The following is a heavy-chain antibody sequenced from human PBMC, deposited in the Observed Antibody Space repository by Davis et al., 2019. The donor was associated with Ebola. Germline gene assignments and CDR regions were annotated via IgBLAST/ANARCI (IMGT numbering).Heavy chain of an antibody. J-gene: IGHJ4*02. CDR2: ISSSSSYI. Sequence: ESLKISCAASGFTFSSYSMNWVRQAPGKGLEWFSSISSSSSYIYYADSVKGRFTISRDNAKNSLYLQMNSLRAEDTAVYYCSVSNSVDYWGQGTLVTVSS. V-gene: IGHV3-21*04. CDR3: SVSNSVDY. D-gene: IGHD4-23*01. CDR1: GFTFSSYS.